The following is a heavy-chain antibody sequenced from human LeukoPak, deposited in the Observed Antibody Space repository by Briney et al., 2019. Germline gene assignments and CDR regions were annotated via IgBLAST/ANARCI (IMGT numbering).Heavy chain of an antibody. CDR2: IKQDGSEK. D-gene: IGHD3-3*01. Sequence: PGGSLRLSCTASGFTFSSYWMSWVRQAPGKGLEWVANIKQDGSEKYYVDSVKGRFTISRDNAKNSLYLQMNSLRAEDTAVYYYARARNYDFWSGPLGFYYYMDVWGKGTTVTVSS. V-gene: IGHV3-7*01. CDR3: ARARNYDFWSGPLGFYYYMDV. J-gene: IGHJ6*03. CDR1: GFTFSSYW.